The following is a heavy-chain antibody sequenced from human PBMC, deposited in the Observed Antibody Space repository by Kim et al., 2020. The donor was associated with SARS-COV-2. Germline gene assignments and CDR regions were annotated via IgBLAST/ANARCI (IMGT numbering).Heavy chain of an antibody. CDR3: AKNVHITSVTFLWYFDL. Sequence: GGSLILSCSASRFTFSSSAMTWVRQAPGKGLEWVSTIFGSGHGTYYADSVKGRFIISRDNSKNTLFLQMTNLRADDTAVYYCAKNVHITSVTFLWYFDLWGRGT. CDR1: RFTFSSSA. CDR2: IFGSGHGT. V-gene: IGHV3-23*01. J-gene: IGHJ2*01. D-gene: IGHD2-2*01.